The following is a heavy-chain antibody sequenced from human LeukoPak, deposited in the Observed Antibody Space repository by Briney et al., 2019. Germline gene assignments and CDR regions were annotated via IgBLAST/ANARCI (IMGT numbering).Heavy chain of an antibody. Sequence: ASVKVSCKASGYTFTSYGISWVRQATGQGLEWMGWISAYNGNTNYAQKLQGRVTMTTDTSTSTAYMELRSLRTDDTAVYYCARIKDSSGYFFWFDPWGLGTLVTVSS. J-gene: IGHJ5*02. CDR3: ARIKDSSGYFFWFDP. CDR1: GYTFTSYG. D-gene: IGHD3-22*01. CDR2: ISAYNGNT. V-gene: IGHV1-18*01.